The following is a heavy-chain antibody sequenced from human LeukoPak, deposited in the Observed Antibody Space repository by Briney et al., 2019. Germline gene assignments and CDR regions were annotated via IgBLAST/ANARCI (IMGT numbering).Heavy chain of an antibody. J-gene: IGHJ4*02. Sequence: GGSLRLSCAASGFTFSRYDMHWVRQSTGKGLEWVSGIGTAGDTFYLGSVKGRFTISRENAKNSLYLQMNSLRVGDTAVYYCARSVPGGSGWMGSIEYWGQGTLVTVSS. V-gene: IGHV3-13*01. CDR1: GFTFSRYD. D-gene: IGHD6-19*01. CDR2: IGTAGDT. CDR3: ARSVPGGSGWMGSIEY.